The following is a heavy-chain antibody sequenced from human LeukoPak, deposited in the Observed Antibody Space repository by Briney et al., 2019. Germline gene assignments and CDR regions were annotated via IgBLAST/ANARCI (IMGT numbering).Heavy chain of an antibody. CDR3: ARDTVYYDSSGYLGVFDY. D-gene: IGHD3-22*01. V-gene: IGHV4-61*09. Sequence: SETLSLTCTVSGGSISSGSYCWSWIRQPAGKGLEWIGHIYTSGNTNYNPSLKSRVTISVDTSKNQFSLKLSSVTAADTAVYYCARDTVYYDSSGYLGVFDYWGQGTLVTVSS. J-gene: IGHJ4*02. CDR1: GGSISSGSYC. CDR2: IYTSGNT.